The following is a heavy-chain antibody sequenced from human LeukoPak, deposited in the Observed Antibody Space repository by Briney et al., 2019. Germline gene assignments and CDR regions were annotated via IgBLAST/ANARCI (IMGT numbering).Heavy chain of an antibody. CDR3: AKVFGPTLGDCYISN. CDR1: GFTFINYA. Sequence: GGSLRLSCAASGFTFINYAMSWVRQAPGNGLEWVSSASGSGDSTFYADSVKGRFTISRDNSKNTLYLQMISLRAEDTAVYYCAKVFGPTLGDCYISNWGQGPLVTVSS. CDR2: ASGSGDST. D-gene: IGHD2-21*01. V-gene: IGHV3-23*01. J-gene: IGHJ4*02.